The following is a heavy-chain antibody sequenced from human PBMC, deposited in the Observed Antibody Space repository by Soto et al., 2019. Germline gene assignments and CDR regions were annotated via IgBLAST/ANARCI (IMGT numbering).Heavy chain of an antibody. D-gene: IGHD3-16*02. CDR1: VSFGTYY. CDR3: AREGGGYRFDR. J-gene: IGHJ4*02. V-gene: IGHV4-59*01. Sequence: QVQLQESGPGLVQPSETLSLTCVGVSFGTYYWGWIRQPPGKGLEWLGYIFSSEHFKYNPSLKSRLTISVDPSKNLVSRRLTSVTAADTAVYYCAREGGGYRFDRWGQGTLVTVSS. CDR2: IFSSEHF.